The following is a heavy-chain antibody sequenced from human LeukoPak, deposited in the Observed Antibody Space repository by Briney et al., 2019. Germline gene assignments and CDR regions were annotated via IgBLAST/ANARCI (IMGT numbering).Heavy chain of an antibody. CDR3: ARTRGYGSGSYADY. J-gene: IGHJ4*02. D-gene: IGHD3-10*01. CDR2: IIPLFGTT. V-gene: IGHV1-69*01. Sequence: SVKVSCKASGGTFSSDAITWVRQAPGQGLEWMGGIIPLFGTTNYAQKFQDRVTITADESTSTAYMEVSSLRSDDTAVYFCARTRGYGSGSYADYWGQGTLVSVSS. CDR1: GGTFSSDA.